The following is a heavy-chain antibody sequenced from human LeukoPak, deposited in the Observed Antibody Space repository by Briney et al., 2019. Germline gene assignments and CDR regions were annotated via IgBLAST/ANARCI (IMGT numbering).Heavy chain of an antibody. CDR3: ARDHYDSSGYYFAFDI. V-gene: IGHV4-59*01. J-gene: IGHJ3*02. CDR2: IYYSGST. D-gene: IGHD3-22*01. Sequence: SETLFLTCTVSGGSISSYYWSWIRQPPEKGLEWIGYIYYSGSTNYNPSLKSRVTISVDTSKMQFSLKLSSVTAADTAVYYCARDHYDSSGYYFAFDIWGQGTMVTVSS. CDR1: GGSISSYY.